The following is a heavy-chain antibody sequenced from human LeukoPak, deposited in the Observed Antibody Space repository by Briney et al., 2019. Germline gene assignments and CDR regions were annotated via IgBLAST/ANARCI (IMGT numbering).Heavy chain of an antibody. Sequence: PGGSLRLSCAASGFGVSSNYMNWVRQGPGKGLEWVSVIYSGGSTDYADSVKGRFTISRDNSKNTLYLQMNSLRAEDTAVYYCARWYFWSGYFLRYFDLWGRGTLVTVSS. D-gene: IGHD3-3*01. CDR1: GFGVSSNY. J-gene: IGHJ2*01. CDR2: IYSGGST. CDR3: ARWYFWSGYFLRYFDL. V-gene: IGHV3-53*01.